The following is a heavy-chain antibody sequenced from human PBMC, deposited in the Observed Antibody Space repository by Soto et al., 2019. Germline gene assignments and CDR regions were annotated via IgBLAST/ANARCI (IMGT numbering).Heavy chain of an antibody. Sequence: QLQLQESGSGLVKPSQTLSLTCAVSGGSIISDGYSWSWIRQPPGKGLQWIGHIYEGGNTYYTPSLESRVAISTDKSKNQFSLRLSSVTDADTAVYYCVRRSPEDAFDIWGQGTMVTVSP. J-gene: IGHJ3*02. V-gene: IGHV4-30-2*01. CDR1: GGSIISDGYS. CDR3: VRRSPEDAFDI. CDR2: IYEGGNT.